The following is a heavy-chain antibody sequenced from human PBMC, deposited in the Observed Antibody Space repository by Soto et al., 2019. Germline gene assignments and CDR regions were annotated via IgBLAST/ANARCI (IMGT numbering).Heavy chain of an antibody. J-gene: IGHJ4*02. CDR3: ARDGGYGSGSREDY. Sequence: QVQLVESGGGVVQPGRSLKLSCAASGFSFSSYGIHWVRQAPGKGLDWVAIIWYDGSNKYYADSVKGRFTISRDNSKNTVYLQMNNLRAEDTAVYYCARDGGYGSGSREDYWGQGTLVTVSS. CDR1: GFSFSSYG. D-gene: IGHD3-10*01. V-gene: IGHV3-33*01. CDR2: IWYDGSNK.